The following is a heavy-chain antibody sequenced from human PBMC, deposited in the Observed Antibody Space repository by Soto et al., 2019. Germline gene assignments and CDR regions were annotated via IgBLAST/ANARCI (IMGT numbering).Heavy chain of an antibody. V-gene: IGHV3-23*01. CDR1: GVTFSSYA. CDR2: ISGSGGST. D-gene: IGHD5-12*01. CDR3: AKVLYSGYSRYYYYGMDV. J-gene: IGHJ6*02. Sequence: EVQLLESGGGLVQPGGSLRLSCAASGVTFSSYAMSWVRQAPGKGLEWVSAISGSGGSTYYADSVKGRFTISRDNSKNTLYLQMNSLRAEDTAVYYCAKVLYSGYSRYYYYGMDVWGQGTTVTVSS.